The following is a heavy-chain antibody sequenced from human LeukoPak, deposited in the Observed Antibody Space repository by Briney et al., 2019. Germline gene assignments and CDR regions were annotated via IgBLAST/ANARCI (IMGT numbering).Heavy chain of an antibody. D-gene: IGHD6-6*01. V-gene: IGHV4-30-2*01. CDR1: GGSISSGGYY. CDR3: ARDSSSSSDY. CDR2: IYHSENT. Sequence: SQTLSLTCTVSGGSISSGGYYWSWIRQPPGKGLEWIGNIYHSENTYYNPSLKSRVTMSVDRSNNQFSLKLSSVTAADTAVYYCARDSSSSSDYWGQGTLVTVSS. J-gene: IGHJ4*02.